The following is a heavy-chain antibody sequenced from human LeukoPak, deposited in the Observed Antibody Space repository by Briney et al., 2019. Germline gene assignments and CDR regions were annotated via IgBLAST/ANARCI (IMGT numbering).Heavy chain of an antibody. Sequence: GASVNVSCKASGYTFTVYYMHWVRQAPGQGLEWMGWINPNSGGTNYAQKFQGRVTMTRDTSISTAYMELSRLRSDDTAAYYCARVYDSSGYYPSGFDYWGQGTLVTVSS. CDR1: GYTFTVYY. CDR2: INPNSGGT. CDR3: ARVYDSSGYYPSGFDY. D-gene: IGHD3-22*01. J-gene: IGHJ4*02. V-gene: IGHV1-2*02.